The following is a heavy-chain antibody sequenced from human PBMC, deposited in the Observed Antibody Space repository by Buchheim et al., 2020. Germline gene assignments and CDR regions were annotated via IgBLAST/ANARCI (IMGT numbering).Heavy chain of an antibody. V-gene: IGHV3-23*01. CDR1: GFTFSSYA. J-gene: IGHJ6*02. Sequence: EVQLLESGGGLVQPGGSLRLSCAASGFTFSSYAMSWVRQAPGKGLEWVSAISGSGAKTYYADSVKGRFAISRDNSKNTMYLHMNSLRAEDTAVYYCAKEVVVVVVATPTYYGMDVWGQGTT. D-gene: IGHD2-15*01. CDR3: AKEVVVVVVATPTYYGMDV. CDR2: ISGSGAKT.